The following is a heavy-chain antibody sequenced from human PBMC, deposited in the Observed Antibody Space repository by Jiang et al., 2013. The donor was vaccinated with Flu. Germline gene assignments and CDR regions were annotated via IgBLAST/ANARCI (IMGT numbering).Heavy chain of an antibody. CDR3: AKVVGGWLVRGEYYFDY. J-gene: IGHJ4*02. CDR2: ISGSGGST. V-gene: IGHV3-23*04. D-gene: IGHD6-19*01. CDR1: GFTFSSYA. Sequence: VQLVESGGGLVQPGGSLRLSCAASGFTFSSYAMSWVRQAPGKGLEWVSAISGSGGSTYYADSVKGRFTISRDNSKNTLYLQMNSLRAEDTAVYYCAKVVGGWLVRGEYYFDYWAREPWSPSPQ.